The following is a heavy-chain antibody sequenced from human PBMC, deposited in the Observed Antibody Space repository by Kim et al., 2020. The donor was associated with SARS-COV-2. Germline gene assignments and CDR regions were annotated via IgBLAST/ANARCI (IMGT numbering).Heavy chain of an antibody. CDR2: N. V-gene: IGHV6-1*01. Sequence: NEYPLSVKSRITINPDTSKNQFSLQPNSVTPEDTAVYYCARDGRSWYFDLWGRGTLVIVSS. J-gene: IGHJ2*01. CDR3: ARDGRSWYFDL.